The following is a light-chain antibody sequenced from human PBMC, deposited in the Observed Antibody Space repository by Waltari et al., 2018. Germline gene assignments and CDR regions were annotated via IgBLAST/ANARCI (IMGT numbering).Light chain of an antibody. CDR2: DAS. V-gene: IGKV1-33*01. CDR1: QDISNY. CDR3: QQYDNLLFT. Sequence: DIQMTQSPSSLSASVGDRVTITCQASQDISNYLNWYQQKPGKAPKLLIYDASNLETRVPSRFSGSGSGTDFTFTISSLQPEDIATYYCQQYDNLLFTFGPGTKVDIK. J-gene: IGKJ3*01.